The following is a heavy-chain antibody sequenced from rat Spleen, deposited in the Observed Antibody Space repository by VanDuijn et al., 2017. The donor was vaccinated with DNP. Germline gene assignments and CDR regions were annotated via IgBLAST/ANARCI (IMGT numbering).Heavy chain of an antibody. V-gene: IGHV6-8*01. D-gene: IGHD1-10*01. CDR1: GFTFSTAR. CDR2: IKAKSNNYAT. CDR3: IWDYKNHFDY. J-gene: IGHJ2*01. Sequence: EVQVLESGGGLVQPGSSVKLSCATSGFTFSTARMSWYRQSPEKQLEWVAQIKAKSNNYATYYVESVKGRFTISRDDSKSSVYLQMNSLKEEDTAIYYCIWDYKNHFDYWGQGVMVTVSS.